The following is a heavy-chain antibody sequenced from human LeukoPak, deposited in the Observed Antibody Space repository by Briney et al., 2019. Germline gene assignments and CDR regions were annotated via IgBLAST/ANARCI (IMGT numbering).Heavy chain of an antibody. D-gene: IGHD4-23*01. J-gene: IGHJ3*02. CDR3: ARGSHDYGGENAFDI. CDR1: GFTFSSYD. V-gene: IGHV3-13*01. Sequence: GGSLRLSCAASGFTFSSYDMHWVRQATGKGLEWVSAIDTAGDTYYPGSVKGRFTISRENAKNSLYLQMNSLRAGDTAVYYCARGSHDYGGENAFDIWGQGTMVTVSS. CDR2: IDTAGDT.